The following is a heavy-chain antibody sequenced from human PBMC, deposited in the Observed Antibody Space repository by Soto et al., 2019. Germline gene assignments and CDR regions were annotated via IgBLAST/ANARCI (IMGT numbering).Heavy chain of an antibody. Sequence: QLQLQESGPGLVKPSETLSLTCTVSGGSISSSSYYWGWIRQPPGKGLGWVGSIYYSGSTYYNPSLKSRVTISVDTSKNQFSLKLSSVTAADTAVYYCATGYCSGVSCYSQDWFDPWGQGNLVTVSS. CDR2: IYYSGST. CDR1: GGSISSSSYY. V-gene: IGHV4-39*01. J-gene: IGHJ5*02. CDR3: ATGYCSGVSCYSQDWFDP. D-gene: IGHD2-15*01.